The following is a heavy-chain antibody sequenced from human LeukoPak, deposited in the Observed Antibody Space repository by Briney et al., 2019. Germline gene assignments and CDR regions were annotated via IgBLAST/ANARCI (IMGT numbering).Heavy chain of an antibody. CDR1: GLTFSFYA. V-gene: IGHV3-23*01. Sequence: GGSLRLSCAASGLTFSFYAMNWVRQAPGKGLEWISTISGNGRTTDYADSVKGRFTISRDNSKNTPYLQMDSLRVEDAAVYYCVKIQSGFCSTTSCFVTFDIWGQGTMVTVSS. D-gene: IGHD2-2*01. CDR3: VKIQSGFCSTTSCFVTFDI. CDR2: ISGNGRTT. J-gene: IGHJ3*02.